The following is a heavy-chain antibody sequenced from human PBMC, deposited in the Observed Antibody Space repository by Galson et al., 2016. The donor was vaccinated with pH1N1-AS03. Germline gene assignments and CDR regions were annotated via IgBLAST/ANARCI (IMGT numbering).Heavy chain of an antibody. CDR3: ARGDGWFDP. J-gene: IGHJ5*02. CDR2: ISPILHKP. CDR1: GGTFSRYT. V-gene: IGHV1-69*02. Sequence: SVKVSCKASGGTFSRYTISWVRQAPGQGLEWMGRISPILHKPHYAQKFQGRVTITADRSTTTAYLELSSLASHDTAVYLCARGDGWFDPWGQGTLVTVSS.